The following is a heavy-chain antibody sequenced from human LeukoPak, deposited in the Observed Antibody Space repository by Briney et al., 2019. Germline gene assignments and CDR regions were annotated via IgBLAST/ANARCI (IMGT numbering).Heavy chain of an antibody. Sequence: SETLSLTCTVSGYSISSGYHWGWIRPPPGKGLEWIGHLYRSGSTYYNPSLKSRVTMSVDTSMNQFFTDLTSVTAADTAVFYCARVNWVIDYWGQGILVTVSS. CDR3: ARVNWVIDY. D-gene: IGHD7-27*01. V-gene: IGHV4-38-2*02. CDR2: LYRSGST. J-gene: IGHJ4*02. CDR1: GYSISSGYH.